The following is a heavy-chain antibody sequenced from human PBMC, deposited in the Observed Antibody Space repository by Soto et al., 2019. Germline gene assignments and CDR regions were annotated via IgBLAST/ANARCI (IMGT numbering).Heavy chain of an antibody. D-gene: IGHD1-1*01. CDR2: ISKSDYT. CDR1: GFAFNNYG. Sequence: GGSLRLSCTVSGFAFNNYGINWVRQAPGKGLEWVSSISKSDYTYYADSVKGRFTISRDNSNNTLYVQMNSLKAEDTAVYYCVRDPYLPTAGRLASLHYWGPGTLVTVSS. J-gene: IGHJ4*02. CDR3: VRDPYLPTAGRLASLHY. V-gene: IGHV3-21*06.